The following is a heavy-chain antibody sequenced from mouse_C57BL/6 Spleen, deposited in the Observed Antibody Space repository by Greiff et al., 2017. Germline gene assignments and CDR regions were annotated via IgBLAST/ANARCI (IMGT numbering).Heavy chain of an antibody. Sequence: QVHVKQSGPELVKPGASVKLSCKASGYTFTSYDINWVKQRPGQGLEWIGWIYPRDGSTKYNEKFKGKATLTVDTSSSTAYMELHSLTSEDSAVYFCARFYSRGYFDVWGTGTTVTVSS. CDR1: GYTFTSYD. J-gene: IGHJ1*03. V-gene: IGHV1-85*01. D-gene: IGHD2-12*01. CDR3: ARFYSRGYFDV. CDR2: IYPRDGST.